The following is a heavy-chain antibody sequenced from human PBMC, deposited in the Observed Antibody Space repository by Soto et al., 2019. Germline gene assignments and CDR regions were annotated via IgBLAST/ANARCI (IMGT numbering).Heavy chain of an antibody. D-gene: IGHD7-27*01. CDR1: GGSISSGGYY. Sequence: SETLSLTCTVSGGSISSGGYYWSWIRQHPGKGLEWIGYIYYSGSTNYNPSLKSRVAISMDTSKNQFSLNLSSVTAADTAVYYCAGAPNWAYFDFRGLRTPVPVSS. CDR3: AGAPNWAYFDF. CDR2: IYYSGST. J-gene: IGHJ4*02. V-gene: IGHV4-61*08.